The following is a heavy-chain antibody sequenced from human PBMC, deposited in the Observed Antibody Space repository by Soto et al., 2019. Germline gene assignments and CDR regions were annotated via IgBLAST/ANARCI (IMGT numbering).Heavy chain of an antibody. CDR1: GDSISNYY. CDR3: ARRQNWNYLFDN. D-gene: IGHD1-7*01. CDR2: SCYSGST. J-gene: IGHJ4*02. Sequence: SETLSLTCTVSGDSISNYYWSWIRQSPGKGLEWIGCSCYSGSTNYNPSLKSRVTMSIDASKTRFSLRLRSVTAADTAVYYCARRQNWNYLFDNWGQGTLVTVSS. V-gene: IGHV4-59*01.